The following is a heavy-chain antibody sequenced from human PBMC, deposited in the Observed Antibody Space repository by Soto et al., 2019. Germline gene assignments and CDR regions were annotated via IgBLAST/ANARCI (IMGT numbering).Heavy chain of an antibody. D-gene: IGHD3-16*01. Sequence: QVQLVESGGGVVQPGRSLRLSCAASGFIFSSYVMHWVRQAPGKGLEWVAVISYDGSNKYYADSVKGRFTISRDNSKNTRYLQMNRLRSEDTAVYYCAIRGLGAGMDVWGQGTRVTVSS. V-gene: IGHV3-30-3*01. CDR2: ISYDGSNK. CDR1: GFIFSSYV. J-gene: IGHJ6*02. CDR3: AIRGLGAGMDV.